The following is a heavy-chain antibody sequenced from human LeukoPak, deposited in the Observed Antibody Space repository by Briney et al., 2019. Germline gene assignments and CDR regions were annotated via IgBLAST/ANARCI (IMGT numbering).Heavy chain of an antibody. CDR2: IYYSGST. V-gene: IGHV4-59*01. CDR3: ARGHDYGDYTAPDY. CDR1: GGSISSYY. D-gene: IGHD4-17*01. Sequence: SETLSLTCTVSGGSISSYYWSWIRQPPGKGLEWCGYIYYSGSTNYNPSLKSRVTISVDTSKNQFSLKLSSVTAADTAVYYCARGHDYGDYTAPDYWGQGTLVTVSS. J-gene: IGHJ4*02.